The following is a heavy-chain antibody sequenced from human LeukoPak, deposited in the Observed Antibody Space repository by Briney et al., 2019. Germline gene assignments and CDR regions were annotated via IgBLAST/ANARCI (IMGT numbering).Heavy chain of an antibody. D-gene: IGHD6-19*01. V-gene: IGHV3-30*04. CDR3: ARGTSGWEGYGMDV. CDR1: GFTFSSYA. Sequence: PGGSLRLSCAASGFTFSSYAMHWVHQAPGKGLEWVAVISYDGSNKYYADSVKGRFTISRDNAKNSLYLQMNSLRDEDTAVYSCARGTSGWEGYGMDVWGQGTTVTVSS. CDR2: ISYDGSNK. J-gene: IGHJ6*02.